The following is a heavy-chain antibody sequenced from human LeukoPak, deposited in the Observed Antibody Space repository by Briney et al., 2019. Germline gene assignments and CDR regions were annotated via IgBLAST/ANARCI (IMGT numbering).Heavy chain of an antibody. CDR1: GFTVSSNY. D-gene: IGHD6-13*01. CDR2: IYSGGST. CDR3: ARVIPSSWYQDY. V-gene: IGHV3-53*01. Sequence: PGGSLRLSCAASGFTVSSNYMSWVRQAPGKGLEWVSVIYSGGSTYYADSVKGRFTISRDNSKNTLYLQMNSLRAEDTAVYYCARVIPSSWYQDYWGQGTLVTVSS. J-gene: IGHJ4*02.